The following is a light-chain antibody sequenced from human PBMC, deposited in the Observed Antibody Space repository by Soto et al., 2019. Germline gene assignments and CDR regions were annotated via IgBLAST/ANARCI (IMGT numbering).Light chain of an antibody. CDR3: QQYDNSPLT. V-gene: IGKV1-5*03. CDR2: KAS. J-gene: IGKJ4*01. CDR1: QTISSW. Sequence: DIQMTQSPSTLSGSVGDRVTITWRASQTISSWLAWYQQKPGKAPKLLIYKASTLKSGVPSRFSGSGSGTDFTLTISRLEPEDFAVYYCQQYDNSPLTFGGGTKVDI.